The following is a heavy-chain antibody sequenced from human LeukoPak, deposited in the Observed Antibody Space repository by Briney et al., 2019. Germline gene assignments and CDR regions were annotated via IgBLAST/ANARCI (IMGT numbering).Heavy chain of an antibody. CDR1: GGSISSYY. J-gene: IGHJ5*02. Sequence: SETLSLTCTVSGGSISSYYWSWLRQPPGKGLEWLGYIYYSGSTNYNPSLKSRVTISVDTSKNQFSLKLSSVTAADTAVYYCARVQYYYGSGTSWFDPWGQGTLVTVSS. D-gene: IGHD3-10*01. CDR2: IYYSGST. CDR3: ARVQYYYGSGTSWFDP. V-gene: IGHV4-59*01.